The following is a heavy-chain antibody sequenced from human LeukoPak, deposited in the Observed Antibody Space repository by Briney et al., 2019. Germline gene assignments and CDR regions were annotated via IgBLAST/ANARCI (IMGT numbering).Heavy chain of an antibody. CDR1: GYTFTGYG. Sequence: EASVKVSCKASGYTFTGYGISWVRQAPGQGLEWMGWISAYNGNTNYPQKVQGRVTMTIDTSTSTAYMELRSLRSDDTAVYYCSRDPPVSLDYYYYYKDAWGEGTTVTVSS. CDR2: ISAYNGNT. J-gene: IGHJ6*03. CDR3: SRDPPVSLDYYYYYKDA. V-gene: IGHV1-18*01. D-gene: IGHD4-11*01.